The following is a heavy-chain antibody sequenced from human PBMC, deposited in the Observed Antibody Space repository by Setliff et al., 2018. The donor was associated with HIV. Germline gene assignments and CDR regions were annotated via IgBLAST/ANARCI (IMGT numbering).Heavy chain of an antibody. CDR1: GYTFTAYG. CDR3: AKGQGPVDY. CDR2: ISGYNGNT. J-gene: IGHJ4*02. Sequence: GASVKVSCKASGYTFTAYGINWVRQAPGLGLEWMGWISGYNGNTEYAQKFQGRVTMTRDTSTSTAYMEVRGLRSDDTAVYYCAKGQGPVDYWGQGTLVTVSS. V-gene: IGHV1-18*01.